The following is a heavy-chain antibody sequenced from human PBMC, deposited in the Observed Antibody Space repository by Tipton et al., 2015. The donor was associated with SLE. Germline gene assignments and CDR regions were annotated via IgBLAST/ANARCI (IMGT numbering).Heavy chain of an antibody. CDR3: ARRGIVGAFDY. Sequence: TLSLICAVYGGSFSGYYWSWIRQPPGKGLEWIGEINHSGSTNYNPSLKSRVTISVDTSKNQFSLKLSSVTAADTAVYYCARRGIVGAFDYWGQGTLVTVSS. CDR2: INHSGST. D-gene: IGHD1-26*01. V-gene: IGHV4-34*01. CDR1: GGSFSGYY. J-gene: IGHJ4*02.